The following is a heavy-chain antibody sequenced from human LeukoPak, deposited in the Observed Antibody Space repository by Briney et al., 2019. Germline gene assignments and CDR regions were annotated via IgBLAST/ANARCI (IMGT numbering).Heavy chain of an antibody. V-gene: IGHV1-46*01. D-gene: IGHD1-26*01. J-gene: IGHJ4*02. CDR1: GFTFSNYY. CDR3: AKELTTGVGATDS. Sequence: ASVKVSCKASGFTFSNYYMHWVRQAPGQGLEWVGIIDPRGHRPTYARNFQGRVSMTRDTSTSTAYMELGNLRSEDTAVYYCAKELTTGVGATDSWGQGTLVTVSS. CDR2: IDPRGHRP.